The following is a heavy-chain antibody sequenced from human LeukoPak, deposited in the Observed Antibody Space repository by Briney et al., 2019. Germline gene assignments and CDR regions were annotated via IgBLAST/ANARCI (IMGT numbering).Heavy chain of an antibody. V-gene: IGHV3-48*03. CDR2: IGSSGTTI. CDR1: GFTFSSYE. Sequence: VGALRLSCAAPGFTFSSYEMNWVRQAPGKGFEWVSFIGSSGTTIYYAVSLKGRLTLYRDNAKNSLYLQMNRLRAEDTAVYYCSRLSDALEYWGQGTLVTVSS. CDR3: SRLSDALEY. D-gene: IGHD2-21*02. J-gene: IGHJ4*02.